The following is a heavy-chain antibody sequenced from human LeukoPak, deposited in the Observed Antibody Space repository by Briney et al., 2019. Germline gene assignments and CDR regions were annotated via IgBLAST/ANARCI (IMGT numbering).Heavy chain of an antibody. CDR2: IYTSGST. J-gene: IGHJ4*02. CDR3: ARDRANGVCAD. D-gene: IGHD2-8*01. CDR1: GGSISSYY. Sequence: PSETLSLTCTVSGGSISSYYCSWIRQPAGQGLEWIGRIYTSGSTNYNPSLKSRVTMSVDTPKNQFSLKLSSVTAADTAVYYCARDRANGVCADWGQGTLVTVSS. V-gene: IGHV4-4*07.